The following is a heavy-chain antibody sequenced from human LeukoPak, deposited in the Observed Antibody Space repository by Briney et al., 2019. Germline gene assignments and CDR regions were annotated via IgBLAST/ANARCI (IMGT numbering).Heavy chain of an antibody. CDR2: IYTSGTT. J-gene: IGHJ4*02. CDR1: GASMSNSF. V-gene: IGHV4-4*07. D-gene: IGHD2-15*01. CDR3: ARAPSGCGGTCSFDS. Sequence: PSETLSLTCTVSGASMSNSFWSWIRQPAGKGLEWIGRIYTSGTTNYNPSLKSRVTLSVDTSNNHFSLTLTSVTAADTALYYRARAPSGCGGTCSFDSWGQGTLVTVSS.